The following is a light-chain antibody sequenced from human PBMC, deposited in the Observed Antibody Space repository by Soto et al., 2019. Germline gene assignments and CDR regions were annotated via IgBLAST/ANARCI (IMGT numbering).Light chain of an antibody. CDR3: CSYAGTYAFYV. V-gene: IGLV2-11*01. Sequence: QSALTQPRSVSGSPGQSVTISCTGTSSDVGGYYYVSWYQQHPGKAPKLMIYDVNKRPSGVPDRFSASKSGITASLTISGLQAEDEGDYYCCSYAGTYAFYVFGTGTKVTVL. CDR2: DVN. CDR1: SSDVGGYYY. J-gene: IGLJ1*01.